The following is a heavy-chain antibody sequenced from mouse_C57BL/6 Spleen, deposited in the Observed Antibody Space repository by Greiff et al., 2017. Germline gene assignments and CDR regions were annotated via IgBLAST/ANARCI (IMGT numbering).Heavy chain of an antibody. CDR3: AREDYGNSWYFDV. J-gene: IGHJ1*03. CDR2: IYPSDSET. Sequence: VQLQESGAELVRPGSSVKLSCKASGYTFTSYWMDWVKQRPGQGLEWIGNIYPSDSETHYNQKFKDKATLTVDKSSSTAYMQLSSLTSEDSAVYYCAREDYGNSWYFDVWGTGTTVTVSS. CDR1: GYTFTSYW. V-gene: IGHV1-61*01. D-gene: IGHD2-1*01.